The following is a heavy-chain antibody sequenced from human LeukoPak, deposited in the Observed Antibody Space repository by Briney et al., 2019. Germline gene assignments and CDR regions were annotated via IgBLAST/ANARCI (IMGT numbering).Heavy chain of an antibody. V-gene: IGHV3-7*01. D-gene: IGHD4-23*01. J-gene: IGHJ4*02. CDR1: GFTLSSYW. CDR2: IKLDGSEK. Sequence: GGSLRLSCAASGFTLSSYWMTWVRQAPGKGPEWVANIKLDGSEKYYVDSVKGRFTISKDNAQNSLYLQMNSLRAEDTAVYYCARVSVVSYYFDYWGQGSLVTVSS. CDR3: ARVSVVSYYFDY.